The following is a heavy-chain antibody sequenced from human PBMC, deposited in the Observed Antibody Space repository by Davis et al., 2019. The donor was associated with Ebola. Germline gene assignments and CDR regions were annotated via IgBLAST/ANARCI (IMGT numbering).Heavy chain of an antibody. CDR2: IYYSGST. J-gene: IGHJ1*01. CDR1: GGSISSYY. CDR3: AGGAEGWLVPYFQQ. V-gene: IGHV4-59*01. D-gene: IGHD6-19*01. Sequence: SETLSLTCTVSGGSISSYYWSWIRQPPGKGLEWIGYIYYSGSTNYNPSLKSRVTISVDTSKNQFSLKLSSVTAADTAVYYCAGGAEGWLVPYFQQWGQGTLVTVSS.